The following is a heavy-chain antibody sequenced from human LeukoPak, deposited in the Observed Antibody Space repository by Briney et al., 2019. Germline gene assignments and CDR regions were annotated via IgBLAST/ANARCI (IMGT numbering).Heavy chain of an antibody. CDR1: GGSISSGSYY. J-gene: IGHJ4*02. CDR3: ATLGYSYGTDY. V-gene: IGHV4-61*02. Sequence: TSETLSLTCTVSGGSISSGSYYWSWIRQPAGKGLEWIGRIYTSGSTNYNPSPKSRVTISVDTSKNQFSPKLSSVTAADTAVYYCATLGYSYGTDYWGQGTLVTVSS. D-gene: IGHD5-18*01. CDR2: IYTSGST.